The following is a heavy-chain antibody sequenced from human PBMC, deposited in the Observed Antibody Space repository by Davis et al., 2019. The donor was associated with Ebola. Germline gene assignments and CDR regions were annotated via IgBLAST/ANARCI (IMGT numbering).Heavy chain of an antibody. CDR2: IGTAGDT. CDR1: GFTFSSYD. D-gene: IGHD6-13*01. V-gene: IGHV3-13*01. CDR3: ARAQFGSSCYDY. J-gene: IGHJ4*02. Sequence: GESLKISCAASGFTFSSYDMHWVRQATGKGLEWVSAIGTAGDTYYPGSVKGRLTISRENAKNSLYLQMNSLRAGDTAVYYCARAQFGSSCYDYWGQGTLVTVSS.